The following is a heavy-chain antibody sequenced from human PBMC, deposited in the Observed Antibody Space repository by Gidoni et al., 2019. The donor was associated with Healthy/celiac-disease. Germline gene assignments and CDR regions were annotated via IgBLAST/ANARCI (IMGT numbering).Heavy chain of an antibody. D-gene: IGHD2-2*01. J-gene: IGHJ4*02. CDR2: ISWNSGSI. V-gene: IGHV3-9*01. Sequence: EVQLVESGGGLVQPGRSLRLSCAASGFTFDDYAMHWDRQAPGKGLEWVSGISWNSGSIGYADSVKGRFTISRDNAKNSLYLQMNSLRAEDTALYYCAKKRGIPAAPFDYWGQGTLVTVSS. CDR1: GFTFDDYA. CDR3: AKKRGIPAAPFDY.